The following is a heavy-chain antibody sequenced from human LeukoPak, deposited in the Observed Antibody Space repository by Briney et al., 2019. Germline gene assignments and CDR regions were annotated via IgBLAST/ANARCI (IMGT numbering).Heavy chain of an antibody. CDR1: GYSFTDYC. CDR2: INPNTGGT. Sequence: AASVKVSCKASGYSFTDYCIHWARQAPGQGLEWVGWINPNTGGTNFAQKFQGRVTMTRDTSLSIVYMEVNFLISDDTAVFYCARVADCGGDCYPKAFDIWGQGTMVTVSS. CDR3: ARVADCGGDCYPKAFDI. J-gene: IGHJ3*02. V-gene: IGHV1-2*02. D-gene: IGHD2-21*02.